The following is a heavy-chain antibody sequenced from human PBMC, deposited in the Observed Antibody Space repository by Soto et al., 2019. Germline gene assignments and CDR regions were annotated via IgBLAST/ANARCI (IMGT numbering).Heavy chain of an antibody. CDR3: GGVFDF. J-gene: IGHJ2*01. Sequence: LRLSCAASGLTLRNHWMHWVRQTPGKGLVWVSGMNNWGTATYYADSVKGRFTISRDSAKNTLYLQMNNLRAEDTAIYYCGGVFDFWGRGTMVTVSS. CDR2: MNNWGTAT. V-gene: IGHV3-74*01. CDR1: GLTLRNHW.